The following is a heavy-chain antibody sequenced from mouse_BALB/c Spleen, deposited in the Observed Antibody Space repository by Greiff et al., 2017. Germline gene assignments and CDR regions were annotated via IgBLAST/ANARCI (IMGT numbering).Heavy chain of an antibody. CDR2: INLGDGDT. J-gene: IGHJ2*01. V-gene: IGHV1-87*01. CDR1: VYIFTTFW. CDR3: ERRGYGSSWDY. Sequence: VQLLDSGAALARPGASVKLSFKPLVYIFTTFWILWVTQLPGQGREWIGAINLGDGDTRYTQKFKGKATFTEDKSTSPAYMQLSRLASEDSAVYYCERRGYGSSWDYWGQGTTLTVSS. D-gene: IGHD1-1*01.